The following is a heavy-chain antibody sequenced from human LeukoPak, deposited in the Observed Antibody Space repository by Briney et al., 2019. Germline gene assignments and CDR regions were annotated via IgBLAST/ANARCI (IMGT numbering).Heavy chain of an antibody. CDR2: IYYSGST. V-gene: IGHV4-31*03. Sequence: SETLSLTCTVSGGSISSGGYYWSWIRQHPGKGLEWIGYIYYSGSTCYNPSLKSRVTISVDTSKNQFSLKLSSVTAADTAVYYCARSGGGLDAFDIWGQGTMVTVSS. J-gene: IGHJ3*02. CDR1: GGSISSGGYY. D-gene: IGHD1-14*01. CDR3: ARSGGGLDAFDI.